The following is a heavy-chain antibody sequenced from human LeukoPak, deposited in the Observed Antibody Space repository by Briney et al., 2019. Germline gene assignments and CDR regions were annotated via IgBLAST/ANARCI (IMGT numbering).Heavy chain of an antibody. J-gene: IGHJ4*02. CDR1: GFTFSSYW. Sequence: PGGSLRLSCAASGFTFSSYWMSWVRQAPRKGLEWVANIKQDGSEKYYVDSVKGRFTISRDNAKNSLYLQMNSLRAEDTAVYYCARGAGVVTAPFDYWGQGPLVPVSS. CDR3: ARGAGVVTAPFDY. D-gene: IGHD2-21*02. V-gene: IGHV3-7*01. CDR2: IKQDGSEK.